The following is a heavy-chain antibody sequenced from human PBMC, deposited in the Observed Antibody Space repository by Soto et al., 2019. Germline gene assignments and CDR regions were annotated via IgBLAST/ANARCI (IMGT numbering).Heavy chain of an antibody. CDR2: IYYSGST. D-gene: IGHD3-10*01. CDR1: GGSISSADYY. V-gene: IGHV4-30-4*01. Sequence: SETLSLTCTVSGGSISSADYYWSWIRQPPGKGLEWIGYIYYSGSTYYNPSLKSRVTISVDTSKNQFSLKLSSVTAADTAVYYCARGKKVRGVIKGMDVWGQGTTVTVSS. CDR3: ARGKKVRGVIKGMDV. J-gene: IGHJ6*02.